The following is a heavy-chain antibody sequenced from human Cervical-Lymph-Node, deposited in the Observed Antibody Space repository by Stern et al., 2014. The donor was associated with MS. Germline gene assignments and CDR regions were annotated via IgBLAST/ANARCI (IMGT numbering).Heavy chain of an antibody. J-gene: IGHJ6*02. CDR2: IVPIFGTA. V-gene: IGHV1-69*01. CDR1: GGTFNVYA. Sequence: VQLVESGAEVKKPGSSVKVSCQASGGTFNVYAINWLRRAPGQGLEWMGGIVPIFGTANYAQKFQGRVTITADESTRTSSMQLSSLRSNDTAVYYCARDGRHRDNYGLDVWGQGTTVIVSS. CDR3: ARDGRHRDNYGLDV. D-gene: IGHD2-15*01.